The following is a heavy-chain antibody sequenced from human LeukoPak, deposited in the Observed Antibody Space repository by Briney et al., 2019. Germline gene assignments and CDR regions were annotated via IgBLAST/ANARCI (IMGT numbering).Heavy chain of an antibody. CDR1: GFTFTDRY. J-gene: IGHJ4*02. D-gene: IGHD2/OR15-2a*01. V-gene: IGHV1-2*02. CDR3: VREGEGPLSKDFDY. CDR2: IGPHSTFT. Sequence: ASMKVSCKSFGFTFTDRYIHWVRQAPGQGLEWMGYIGPHSTFTSSPQEFQGRVTMTRDTSMTTAYMELTRLTSDDTAVYYCVREGEGPLSKDFDYWGQGTLVTVSS.